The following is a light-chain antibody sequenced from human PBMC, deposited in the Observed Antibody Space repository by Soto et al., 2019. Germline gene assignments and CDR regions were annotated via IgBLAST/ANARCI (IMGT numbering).Light chain of an antibody. J-gene: IGKJ3*01. Sequence: DIQMTQSPSSLSASVGDRVTITCQASQDIANYLNWYQHKVGKAPKLLIYDASNLEARVSSRLSGSESETSFTFTIRSLQTEDAATYCCQPHDDLPVTFGPRTKVDIK. CDR3: QPHDDLPVT. V-gene: IGKV1-33*01. CDR2: DAS. CDR1: QDIANY.